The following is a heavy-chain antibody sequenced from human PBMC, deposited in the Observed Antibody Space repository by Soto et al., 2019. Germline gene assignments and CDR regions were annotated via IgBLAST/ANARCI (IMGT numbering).Heavy chain of an antibody. CDR2: IYWDDDK. D-gene: IGHD2-21*02. CDR3: IQSRCGGDCLQSYASHYYYGMDV. V-gene: IGHV2-5*02. CDR1: GFSLSTSGVG. Sequence: QITLKESGPTLVKPTQTLTLTCTFSGFSLSTSGVGVGWIRQPPGKALEWLALIYWDDDKRYSPSLRSRLTTSKDTSKNXVXLXMXXMDPVDTDTYYCIQSRCGGDCLQSYASHYYYGMDVWGQGTTVTVSS. J-gene: IGHJ6*02.